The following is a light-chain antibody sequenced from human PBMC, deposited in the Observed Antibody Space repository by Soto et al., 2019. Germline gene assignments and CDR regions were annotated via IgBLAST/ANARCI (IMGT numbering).Light chain of an antibody. CDR2: EVS. V-gene: IGLV2-23*02. CDR1: SSDVGSYNL. Sequence: QSVLTQPASVPGSPGQSITISCTGTSSDVGSYNLVSWYQQHPGRAPKLMIYEVSKRPSGVSNRFSGSKSGNTASLTISGLQAEDEADYYCCSYAGSSTHYVFGTGTKVTVL. CDR3: CSYAGSSTHYV. J-gene: IGLJ1*01.